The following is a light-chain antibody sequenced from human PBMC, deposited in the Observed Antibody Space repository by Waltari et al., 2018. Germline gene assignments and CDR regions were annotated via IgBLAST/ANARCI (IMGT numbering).Light chain of an antibody. CDR3: QQYDNWPLT. CDR2: DAS. V-gene: IGKV3-15*01. J-gene: IGKJ2*01. CDR1: QNVNNN. Sequence: EKVMTQSPATLSVSPGERATLSCRASQNVNNNLAWYRQKPGQAPRLLIYDASTRATDIPARFSGCGSGTEFTLSISSLQSEDFAVYYCQQYDNWPLTFGQGTKLEIK.